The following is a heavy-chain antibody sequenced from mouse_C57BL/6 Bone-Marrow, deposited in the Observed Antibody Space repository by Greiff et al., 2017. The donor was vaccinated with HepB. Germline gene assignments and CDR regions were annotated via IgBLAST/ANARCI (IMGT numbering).Heavy chain of an antibody. CDR1: GYAFSSSW. CDR2: IYPGDGDT. J-gene: IGHJ2*01. V-gene: IGHV1-82*01. CDR3: ARRATWGDYFDY. Sequence: QVQLQQSGPELVKPGASVKISCKASGYAFSSSWMNWVKQRPGKGLEWIGRIYPGDGDTNYNGKFKGKATLTADKSSSTAYMQLSSLTSEDSAVYFCARRATWGDYFDYWGQGTTLTVSS.